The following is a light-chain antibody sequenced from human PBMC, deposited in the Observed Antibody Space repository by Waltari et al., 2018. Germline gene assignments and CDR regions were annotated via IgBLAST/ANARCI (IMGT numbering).Light chain of an antibody. Sequence: EIVLTQSPGTLSLSPGERATLSCRASQSITKYLAWYQQKPGQAPRLLIYDASSRAAGIPDRFSGSGSGTDFSLSISRLEPEDFAVYYCQQYVSLPVTFGQGTKVEIK. V-gene: IGKV3-20*01. CDR2: DAS. CDR3: QQYVSLPVT. CDR1: QSITKY. J-gene: IGKJ1*01.